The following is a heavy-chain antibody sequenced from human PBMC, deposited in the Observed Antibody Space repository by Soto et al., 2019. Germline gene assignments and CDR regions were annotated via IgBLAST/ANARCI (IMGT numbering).Heavy chain of an antibody. CDR2: INPNSGGT. V-gene: IGHV1-2*04. D-gene: IGHD4-17*01. J-gene: IGHJ6*02. CDR1: GYTFTGYY. Sequence: ASVKVSCKASGYTFTGYYMHWVRQAPGQGLEWMGWINPNSGGTNYAQKFQGWVTMTRDTSISTAYMELSRLRSDDTAVYYCARSLRRGATLTTNYYSYGMDVWGQRTTVTVSS. CDR3: ARSLRRGATLTTNYYSYGMDV.